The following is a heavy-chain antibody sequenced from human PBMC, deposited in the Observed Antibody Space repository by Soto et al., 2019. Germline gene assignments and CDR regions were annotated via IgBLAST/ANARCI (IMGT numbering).Heavy chain of an antibody. J-gene: IGHJ5*01. CDR3: AMGYSYAPFDP. CDR2: ISGSGDST. V-gene: IGHV3-23*01. Sequence: GGSLRLSCAASGFTFSSYAMSWVRQAPGKGLEWVSGISGSGDSTYYADSVKGRFTISRDNSKNTLYLQMNSLRAEDTAVYYCAMGYSYAPFDPWGQGTLVTVSS. D-gene: IGHD5-18*01. CDR1: GFTFSSYA.